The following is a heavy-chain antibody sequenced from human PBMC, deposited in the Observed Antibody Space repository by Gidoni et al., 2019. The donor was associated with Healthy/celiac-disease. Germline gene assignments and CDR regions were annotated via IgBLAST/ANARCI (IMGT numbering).Heavy chain of an antibody. V-gene: IGHV1-2*02. CDR1: GYTFTGYY. D-gene: IGHD1-26*01. CDR3: AREAYRSGSYRGKDAFDI. CDR2: SNPNSGGT. J-gene: IGHJ3*02. Sequence: QVQLVQSGAEVKKPGASVKVSCKASGYTFTGYYMHWVRQAPGQGLEWMGWSNPNSGGTNYAQKFQGRVTMTRDTSISTAYMELSRLRSDDTAVYYCAREAYRSGSYRGKDAFDIWGQGTMVTVSS.